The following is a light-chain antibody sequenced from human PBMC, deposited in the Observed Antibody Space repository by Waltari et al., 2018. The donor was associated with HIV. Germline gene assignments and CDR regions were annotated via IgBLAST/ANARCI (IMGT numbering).Light chain of an antibody. J-gene: IGLJ1*01. CDR1: SFNIGRNF. V-gene: IGLV1-47*01. Sequence: QSVLPQPPSASGTPGQRVIISCSGSSFNIGRNFVSWYQQVPGTAPKVLIFRDNQRPSGVPDRFSGSKSGASASLAISGLRSEDEADYYCAAWDDSLRGSYVFGPGTKVTVL. CDR2: RDN. CDR3: AAWDDSLRGSYV.